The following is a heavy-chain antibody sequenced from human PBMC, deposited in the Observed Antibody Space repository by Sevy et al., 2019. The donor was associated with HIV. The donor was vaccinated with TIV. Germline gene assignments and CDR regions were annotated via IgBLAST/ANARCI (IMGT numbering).Heavy chain of an antibody. CDR2: ISSSSSYI. Sequence: GESLKISCAASGFTFSSYSMNWVRQAPGKGLEWVSSISSSSSYIYYADSVKGRFTISRDNAKNSLYLQMNSLRAEDMAVYYCARDAALSNYYDSSGYPNAFDIWGQGTMVTVSS. V-gene: IGHV3-21*01. CDR3: ARDAALSNYYDSSGYPNAFDI. CDR1: GFTFSSYS. D-gene: IGHD3-22*01. J-gene: IGHJ3*02.